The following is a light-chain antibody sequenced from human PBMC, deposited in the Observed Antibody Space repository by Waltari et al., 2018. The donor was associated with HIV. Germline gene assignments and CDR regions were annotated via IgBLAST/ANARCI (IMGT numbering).Light chain of an antibody. CDR2: EVN. V-gene: IGLV2-8*01. CDR3: SSYAGTNDFYVI. J-gene: IGLJ2*01. Sequence: QSALTQPPSASGSPGQSVTISCTGTNSDIGNSDYVAWNQQHPGKPPKLIISEVNKRPSGVPNRFSGSKSGNTASLTVSGLQAEDEAAYYCSSYAGTNDFYVIFGGGTKLTVL. CDR1: NSDIGNSDY.